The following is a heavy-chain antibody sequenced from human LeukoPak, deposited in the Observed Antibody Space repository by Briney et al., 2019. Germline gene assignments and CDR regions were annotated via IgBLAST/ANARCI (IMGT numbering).Heavy chain of an antibody. CDR2: ISYDGRNK. D-gene: IGHD5-24*01. Sequence: GGSLRLSCAASGFTFSSYAIHWVRQARKGLEWVAVISYDGRNKDYADSVKGRLTISRDNSKNTVYLHMNSLRTEDTAVYYCARNLATIRHYFDYWGQGTLVTVSS. CDR3: ARNLATIRHYFDY. V-gene: IGHV3-30*04. CDR1: GFTFSSYA. J-gene: IGHJ4*02.